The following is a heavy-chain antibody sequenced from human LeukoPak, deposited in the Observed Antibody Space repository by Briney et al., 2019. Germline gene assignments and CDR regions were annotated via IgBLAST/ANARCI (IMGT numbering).Heavy chain of an antibody. CDR3: AKDPGYCSGGSCYSGNWFDP. D-gene: IGHD2-15*01. Sequence: GGSLRLSCAASGFTFSSYAMNWVRQAPGKGLEWVSAISGSGGSTYYADSVKGRFTISRDNSKNTLYLQMNSLRAEDTAVYYCAKDPGYCSGGSCYSGNWFDPWGQGTLVTVSS. J-gene: IGHJ5*02. CDR2: ISGSGGST. CDR1: GFTFSSYA. V-gene: IGHV3-23*01.